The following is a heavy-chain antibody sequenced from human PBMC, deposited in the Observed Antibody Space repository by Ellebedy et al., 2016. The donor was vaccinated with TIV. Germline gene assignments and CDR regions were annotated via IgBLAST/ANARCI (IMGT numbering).Heavy chain of an antibody. V-gene: IGHV3-23*01. D-gene: IGHD6-13*01. CDR1: AFTFSSYA. CDR2: ILSGGGTT. J-gene: IGHJ4*02. Sequence: GESLKISCAASAFTFSSYAMSWVRQGPGKGPEWVSGILSGGGTTYYADSVKGRFTISRDNSRNLMYLQMNSLKTEDTAVYYCTTISSSWYGVFGYWGQGTLVTVSS. CDR3: TTISSSWYGVFGY.